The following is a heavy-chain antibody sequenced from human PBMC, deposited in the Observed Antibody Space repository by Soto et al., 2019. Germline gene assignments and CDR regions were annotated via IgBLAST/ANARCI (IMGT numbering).Heavy chain of an antibody. CDR1: GGSITTVGYS. D-gene: IGHD6-6*01. CDR2: IFHSGIS. V-gene: IGHV4-30-2*01. J-gene: IGHJ4*02. Sequence: QLQLQESGSGLVKPSQTLSLTCAVSGGSITTVGYSWSWIRQPPGKGLEWIGYIFHSGISYSNPSLKGRVTMSVDGSKNRFSLRLSSVTAADTAVYYCARRISARTYYFDYCGQGTLVTVSS. CDR3: ARRISARTYYFDY.